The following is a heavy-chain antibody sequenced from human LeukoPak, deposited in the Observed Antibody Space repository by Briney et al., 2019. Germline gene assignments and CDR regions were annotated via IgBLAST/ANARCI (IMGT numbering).Heavy chain of an antibody. D-gene: IGHD1-20*01. Sequence: GGSLRLSCAASGFTFSSYSMNWVRQAPGKGLEWVSSISTSSTYIYYADSVKGRFTISRDNAKNSLYLQMNSLRAEDTAVYYCARDPPFIIGTTFCDYWGQGTLVTVSS. J-gene: IGHJ4*02. CDR2: ISTSSTYI. V-gene: IGHV3-21*01. CDR3: ARDPPFIIGTTFCDY. CDR1: GFTFSSYS.